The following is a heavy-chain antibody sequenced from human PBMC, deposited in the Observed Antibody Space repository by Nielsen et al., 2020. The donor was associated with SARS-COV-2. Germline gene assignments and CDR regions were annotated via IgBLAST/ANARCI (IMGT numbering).Heavy chain of an antibody. CDR3: ARIRRYCSGGSCYSGVYFDY. J-gene: IGHJ4*02. CDR2: TYHSGST. V-gene: IGHV4-4*02. D-gene: IGHD2-15*01. Sequence: WIRQPPGKGLEWIGETYHSGSTNYNPSLKSRVTISVDKSKNQFSLRLSSVTAADTAVYYCARIRRYCSGGSCYSGVYFDYWGQGTLVTVSS.